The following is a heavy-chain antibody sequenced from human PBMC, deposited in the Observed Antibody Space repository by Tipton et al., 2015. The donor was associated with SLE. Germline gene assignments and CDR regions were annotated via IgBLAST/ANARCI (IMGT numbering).Heavy chain of an antibody. V-gene: IGHV4-39*07. CDR3: ARGLLVVPAAMGGWFDP. D-gene: IGHD2-2*01. J-gene: IGHJ5*02. Sequence: TLSLTCTVSGGSISDTIYYWGWIRQPPGKGLEWIGSIYYSGSTYYNPSLQSRVTISVHTSKNQFSLKLSSVTAADTAVYYCARGLLVVPAAMGGWFDPWGQGTLVTVSS. CDR2: IYYSGST. CDR1: GGSISDTIYY.